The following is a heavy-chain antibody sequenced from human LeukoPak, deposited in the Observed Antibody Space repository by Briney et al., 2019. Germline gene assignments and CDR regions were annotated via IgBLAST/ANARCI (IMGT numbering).Heavy chain of an antibody. Sequence: GGSLRLSCAASGFTFSNYWMSWVRQGPGKGLEWVANIKQDGSEKYYVDSVKGRFTISRDNAKNSLYPQMNSLRAEDTAQYYCARHNPLWGYWGQGTLVTVSS. J-gene: IGHJ4*02. CDR1: GFTFSNYW. CDR2: IKQDGSEK. D-gene: IGHD1-14*01. V-gene: IGHV3-7*04. CDR3: ARHNPLWGY.